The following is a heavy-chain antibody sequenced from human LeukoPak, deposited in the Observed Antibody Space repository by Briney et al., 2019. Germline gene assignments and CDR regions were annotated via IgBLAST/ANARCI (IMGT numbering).Heavy chain of an antibody. CDR1: GFTFGDYA. CDR3: ARAAEGTRFDY. CDR2: IASKIHGGTM. Sequence: GGSLRLSCITSGFTFGDYAVSWFRQAPGKGLEWVGFIASKIHGGTMEYAASVKGRFTISRDDFTSVAYLDMNSLRAEDTAVYYCARAAEGTRFDYWGQGTLVTVSS. V-gene: IGHV3-49*03. J-gene: IGHJ4*02. D-gene: IGHD3-10*01.